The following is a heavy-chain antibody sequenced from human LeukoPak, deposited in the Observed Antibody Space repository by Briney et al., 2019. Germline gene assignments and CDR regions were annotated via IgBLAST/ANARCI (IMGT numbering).Heavy chain of an antibody. CDR3: ARGRIARNWFDP. V-gene: IGHV1-8*01. CDR1: GYTFTSYD. Sequence: ASAKVSCKASGYTFTSYDINWVRQATGQGLEWMGWMNPNSGNTGYAQKFQGRVTMTRNTSISTAYMELSSLRSEDTAMYYCARGRIARNWFDPWGQGTLVTVSS. J-gene: IGHJ5*02. CDR2: MNPNSGNT. D-gene: IGHD2-15*01.